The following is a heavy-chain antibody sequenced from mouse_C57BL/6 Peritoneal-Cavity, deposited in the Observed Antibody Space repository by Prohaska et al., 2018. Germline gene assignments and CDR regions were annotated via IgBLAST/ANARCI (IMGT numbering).Heavy chain of an antibody. Sequence: ASLKISCKASGYAFSSSCMNWVKQRPGKGIEWIGRIYTGDGDTNYNGKFKGKAKLTADKSSSTAYMQLSSLTSEDSAVYFCAREYYYGSSYNVDVWGTGTTDTVSS. CDR3: AREYYYGSSYNVDV. CDR2: IYTGDGDT. J-gene: IGHJ1*03. V-gene: IGHV1-82*01. CDR1: GYAFSSSC. D-gene: IGHD1-1*01.